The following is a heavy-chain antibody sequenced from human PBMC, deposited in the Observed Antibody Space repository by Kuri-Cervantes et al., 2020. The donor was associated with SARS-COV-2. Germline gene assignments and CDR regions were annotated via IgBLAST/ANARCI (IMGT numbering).Heavy chain of an antibody. D-gene: IGHD6-6*01. V-gene: IGHV1-24*01. Sequence: ASVKVSCKVSGYTLTELSMHWVRQAPGKGLEWMGGFDPEDGETIYAQKFQGRVTMTEDTSTDTAYMELSSLRSEDTAVYYCATLEQLGNYYYYYYMDVWGKGTTVTDSS. CDR2: FDPEDGET. J-gene: IGHJ6*03. CDR1: GYTLTELS. CDR3: ATLEQLGNYYYYYYMDV.